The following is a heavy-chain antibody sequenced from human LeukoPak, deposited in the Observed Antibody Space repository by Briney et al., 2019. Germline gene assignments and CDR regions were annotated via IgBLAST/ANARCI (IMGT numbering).Heavy chain of an antibody. CDR1: GGSFSGYY. V-gene: IGHV4-34*01. CDR2: INHSGST. CDR3: ATRTRRYCSGGSCYGIRWFDP. J-gene: IGHJ5*02. D-gene: IGHD2-15*01. Sequence: SETLSLTCAVYGGSFSGYYWSWIRQPPGKGLEWIGEINHSGSTNYNPSLKSRVTISVDTSKNQFSLKLSSVTAADTAVYYCATRTRRYCSGGSCYGIRWFDPWGQGTLVTVSS.